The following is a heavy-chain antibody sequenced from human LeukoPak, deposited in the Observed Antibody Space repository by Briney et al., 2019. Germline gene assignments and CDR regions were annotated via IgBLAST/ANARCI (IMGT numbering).Heavy chain of an antibody. Sequence: PGRSLRLSCAASGFTFSSYAMHWVRQAPGKGLEWLAVISYDGSNKYYADSVKGRFTISRDNSKNTLFLQMNSLRPEDTAVFYCARGDKQLVFNRNKGGFDPWGQGTVVTVSS. CDR2: ISYDGSNK. CDR3: ARGDKQLVFNRNKGGFDP. V-gene: IGHV3-30*04. D-gene: IGHD6-13*01. CDR1: GFTFSSYA. J-gene: IGHJ5*02.